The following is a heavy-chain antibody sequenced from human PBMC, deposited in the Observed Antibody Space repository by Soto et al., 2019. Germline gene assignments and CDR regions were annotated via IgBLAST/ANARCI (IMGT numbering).Heavy chain of an antibody. D-gene: IGHD6-6*01. CDR2: INHSGIT. J-gene: IGHJ4*02. Sequence: PSETLSLTCTVSGGSFSGYFWTWIRQPPGKGLEWLAEINHSGITNYNPSVESRVSMSVDTSKNQFSLRLYSVTAADTAVYYCARAPKVSGSAQTRPDFWGQGSLVTVSS. CDR3: ARAPKVSGSAQTRPDF. V-gene: IGHV4-34*01. CDR1: GGSFSGYF.